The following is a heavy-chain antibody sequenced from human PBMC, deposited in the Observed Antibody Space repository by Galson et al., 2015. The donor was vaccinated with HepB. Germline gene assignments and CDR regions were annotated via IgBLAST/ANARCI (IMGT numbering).Heavy chain of an antibody. CDR2: ITGSGGTT. V-gene: IGHV3-23*01. CDR3: ASGGTSDTWLKFDY. Sequence: SLRLSCAASGFTFSTYAMTWVRQAPGKGLEWVSTITGSGGTTYFADSVKGRFTISRDNSKNTLPLQMNSLRVEDTAVYYCASGGTSDTWLKFDYWGQGTLVTVSS. CDR1: GFTFSTYA. D-gene: IGHD3-16*01. J-gene: IGHJ4*02.